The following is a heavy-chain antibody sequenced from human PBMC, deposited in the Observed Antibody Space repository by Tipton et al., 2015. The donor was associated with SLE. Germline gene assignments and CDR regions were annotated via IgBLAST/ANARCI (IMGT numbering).Heavy chain of an antibody. D-gene: IGHD2-2*01. V-gene: IGHV3-30*04. CDR2: ISYDGSNK. J-gene: IGHJ3*02. CDR3: AGTGYCSSTSCLDAFDI. CDR1: GFTFITYA. Sequence: SLRLSCAASGFTFITYAMHWVRQAPGKGLEWVAVISYDGSNKYYADSVKGRFTISRDNSKNTLYLQMNSLRAEDTAVYYCAGTGYCSSTSCLDAFDIWGQGTMVTVSS.